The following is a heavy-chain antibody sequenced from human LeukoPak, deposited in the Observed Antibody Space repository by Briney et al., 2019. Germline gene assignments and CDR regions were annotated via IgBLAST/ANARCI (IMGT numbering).Heavy chain of an antibody. Sequence: GGSLRLSCAASGFTFSSYGMHWVRQAPGKGLEWVAFIRYDGSNKYYADSVKGRFTISRDNSKNTLYLQMNSLRTEDTAVYYCAKDLQKRWLQFKSSGGFDYWGQGTLVTVSS. CDR3: AKDLQKRWLQFKSSGGFDY. V-gene: IGHV3-30*02. J-gene: IGHJ4*02. CDR1: GFTFSSYG. D-gene: IGHD5-24*01. CDR2: IRYDGSNK.